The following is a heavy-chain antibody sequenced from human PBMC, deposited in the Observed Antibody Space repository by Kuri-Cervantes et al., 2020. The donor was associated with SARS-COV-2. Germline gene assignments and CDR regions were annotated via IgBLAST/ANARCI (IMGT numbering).Heavy chain of an antibody. J-gene: IGHJ4*02. CDR3: ARPGQWLDQTQFDY. CDR2: INHSGST. V-gene: IGHV4-34*01. Sequence: GSLRLSCAVYGGSFSGYYWSWIRQPPGKGLEWIGEINHSGSTNYNPSLKSRVTISVDTSKNQFSLKLSSVTAADTAVYYCARPGQWLDQTQFDYWGQGTLVTVSS. CDR1: GGSFSGYY. D-gene: IGHD6-19*01.